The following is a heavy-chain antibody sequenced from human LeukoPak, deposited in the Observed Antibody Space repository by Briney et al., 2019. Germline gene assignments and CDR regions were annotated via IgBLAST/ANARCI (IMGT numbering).Heavy chain of an antibody. V-gene: IGHV1-2*02. CDR2: INPNSGGT. CDR3: ARSKMATIWYWFDP. D-gene: IGHD5-24*01. Sequence: ASVKVSCKASGYTFTGYYMHWVRQAPGQGLEWMGWINPNSGGTNYAQKFQGRVTMTRDTSISTAYMELSRLRSDDTAVYYCARSKMATIWYWFDPWGQGTLVTVSS. J-gene: IGHJ5*02. CDR1: GYTFTGYY.